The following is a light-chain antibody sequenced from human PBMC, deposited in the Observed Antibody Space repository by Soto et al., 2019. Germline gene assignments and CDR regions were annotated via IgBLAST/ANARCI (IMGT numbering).Light chain of an antibody. V-gene: IGKV3-11*01. CDR3: QQRTSWPT. CDR2: DVS. J-gene: IGKJ4*01. Sequence: EIVLTQSPATLSLSPGDTATLSCRASQSVTSSLAWFQQKPGQAPRLLIYDVSRRATAIPARFSGSGSGTDFTLPISSLEPEDFAVYYCQQRTSWPTFGGGTKVEI. CDR1: QSVTSS.